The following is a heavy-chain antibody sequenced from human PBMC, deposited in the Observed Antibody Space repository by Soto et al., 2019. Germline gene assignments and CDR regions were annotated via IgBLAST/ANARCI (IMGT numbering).Heavy chain of an antibody. J-gene: IGHJ4*02. CDR2: INAANGNT. Sequence: QVQLVQSGAEVKKPGASVKVSCKASGYTFTTYAMHCVRHAPGQRLEWMGWINAANGNTKYSQKFQGRVTITRDTSASTAYMELSSLRSEDTAVYTCARSLMNPDMVTFYYFDYWGQGTMVTVSS. V-gene: IGHV1-3*01. D-gene: IGHD5-18*01. CDR1: GYTFTTYA. CDR3: ARSLMNPDMVTFYYFDY.